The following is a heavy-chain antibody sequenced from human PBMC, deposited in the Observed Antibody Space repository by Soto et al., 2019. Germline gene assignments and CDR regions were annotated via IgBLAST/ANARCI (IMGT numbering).Heavy chain of an antibody. Sequence: GSLRLSCAASGFTFTRYSMNWVRQAPGKGLEWVSSISSTTNYIYYADSMKGRFTVSRDNAKNSVYLDMNSLSAEDTAVYYCARESEDLTSNFDYWGQGTLATVSS. V-gene: IGHV3-21*01. CDR2: ISSTTNYI. CDR1: GFTFTRYS. CDR3: ARESEDLTSNFDY. J-gene: IGHJ4*02.